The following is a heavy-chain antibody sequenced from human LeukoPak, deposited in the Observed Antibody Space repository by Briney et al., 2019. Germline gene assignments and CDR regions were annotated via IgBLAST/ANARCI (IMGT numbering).Heavy chain of an antibody. CDR3: ARSRFASFDY. Sequence: SETLSLTCAVYGGSFSGYYWSWIRQPPGEGLEWIGEINHSGSTNYNPSLKSRVTISVDTSKNQFSLKLSSVTAADTAVYYCARSRFASFDYWGQGTLVTVSS. CDR2: INHSGST. D-gene: IGHD3-3*01. J-gene: IGHJ4*02. CDR1: GGSFSGYY. V-gene: IGHV4-34*01.